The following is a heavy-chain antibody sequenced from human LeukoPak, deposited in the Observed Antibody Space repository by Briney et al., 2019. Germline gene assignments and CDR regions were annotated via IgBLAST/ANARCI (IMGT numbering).Heavy chain of an antibody. Sequence: SETLSLTCTVSGASINTYYWSWIRQPPGKGLEWIGYVHYSGHTNYNPSLKSRVALSVDTSKNQFSLRLTSVSAADTAIYYCATEEVGTSDIWGQGTLVTVTS. V-gene: IGHV4-59*01. J-gene: IGHJ3*02. CDR3: ATEEVGTSDI. CDR2: VHYSGHT. CDR1: GASINTYY.